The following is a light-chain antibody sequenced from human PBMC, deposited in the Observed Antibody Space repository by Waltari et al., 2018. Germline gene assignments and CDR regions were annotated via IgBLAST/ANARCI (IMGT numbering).Light chain of an antibody. V-gene: IGLV2-8*01. CDR1: SSDVGGYNY. Sequence: QSALTQPPSASGSPGQSVTISCTGTSSDVGGYNYVSWYQQHPGKAPKLLIYEGSKRPSGVPARFSGSKSGNTASLTVAGLQAEDEADYYCSSYAGSNVAVFGGGTKLTVL. CDR3: SSYAGSNVAV. CDR2: EGS. J-gene: IGLJ2*01.